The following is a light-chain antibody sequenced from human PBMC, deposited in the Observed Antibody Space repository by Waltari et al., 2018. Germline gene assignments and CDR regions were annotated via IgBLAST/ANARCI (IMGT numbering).Light chain of an antibody. V-gene: IGKV1-5*03. CDR1: QTVISW. CDR2: KAS. CDR3: QQYNTYSWT. J-gene: IGKJ1*01. Sequence: DIQMTQSTSTLSASVGDRVTITCRASQTVISWLAWYQQKPGKPPKLLISKASSLKGGVPSRFSGSGSGTEFTLTISSLQPDDFATYYCQQYNTYSWTFGQGTKVDI.